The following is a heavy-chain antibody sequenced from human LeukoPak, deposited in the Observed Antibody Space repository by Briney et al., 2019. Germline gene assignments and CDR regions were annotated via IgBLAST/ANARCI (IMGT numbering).Heavy chain of an antibody. Sequence: SETLSLTCTVSGYSISSGYYWGWIRRPPGKGLEWIGSIYHSGSTYYNPSLKSRVTISVDTSKNQFSLKLSSVTAADTAVYYCARAWQLDAFDIWGQGTMVTVSS. CDR2: IYHSGST. CDR1: GYSISSGYY. CDR3: ARAWQLDAFDI. J-gene: IGHJ3*02. D-gene: IGHD1-1*01. V-gene: IGHV4-38-2*02.